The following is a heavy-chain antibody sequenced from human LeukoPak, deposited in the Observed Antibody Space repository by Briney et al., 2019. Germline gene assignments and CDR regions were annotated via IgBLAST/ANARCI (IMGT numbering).Heavy chain of an antibody. CDR2: IYSGGST. CDR3: AREGMVRGGAMDY. J-gene: IGHJ4*02. Sequence: GGSLRLSCAASGFTVSSNYMSWVRQAPGKGLEWVSVIYSGGSTYYAGSVKGRFTISRDNSKNTLYLQMNSLRAEDTAVYYCAREGMVRGGAMDYWGQGTLVTVSS. D-gene: IGHD3-10*01. CDR1: GFTVSSNY. V-gene: IGHV3-53*01.